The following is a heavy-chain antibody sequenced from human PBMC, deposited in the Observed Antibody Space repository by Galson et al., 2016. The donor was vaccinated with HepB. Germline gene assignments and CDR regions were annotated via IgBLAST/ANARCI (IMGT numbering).Heavy chain of an antibody. CDR1: GFTFSTYG. J-gene: IGHJ6*02. V-gene: IGHV3-30*18. D-gene: IGHD2-21*02. CDR3: AKDLCRGDCYFYHGMDV. CDR2: ISFDARNK. Sequence: SLRLSCAASGFTFSTYGMHWVRQAPGKGLEWVAVISFDARNKWYADSMKGRFTVSRDNSQNTLYLQMNSLRAEDTGVYYCAKDLCRGDCYFYHGMDVWGQGTTVSVSS.